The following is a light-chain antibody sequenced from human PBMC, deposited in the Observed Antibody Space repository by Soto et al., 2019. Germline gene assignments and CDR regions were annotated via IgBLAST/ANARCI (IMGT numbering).Light chain of an antibody. CDR3: SAYRGGSTVV. V-gene: IGLV2-14*01. CDR2: EVT. J-gene: IGLJ2*01. CDR1: ISDVGGYNY. Sequence: QSALTQPASVSGSPGQSITISCTGTISDVGGYNYVSWYQQFSGKAPTLIIYEVTNRPSGISNRFSGSKSGETASLTISGLRDEDEADYYCSAYRGGSTVVFGGGTKLTVL.